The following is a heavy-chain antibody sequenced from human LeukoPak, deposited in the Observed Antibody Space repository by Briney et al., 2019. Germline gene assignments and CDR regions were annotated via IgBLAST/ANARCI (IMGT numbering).Heavy chain of an antibody. CDR3: ARDIKQPESYYYYYYMDV. CDR2: INPNSGGA. CDR1: GYTFTGYY. J-gene: IGHJ6*03. D-gene: IGHD6-13*01. V-gene: IGHV1-2*02. Sequence: GASVKVSCKASGYTFTGYYMHWVRQAPGQGLEWMGWINPNSGGANYAQKFRGRVTMTRDTSISTAYMELSRLRSDDTAVYYCARDIKQPESYYYYYYMDVWGRGTTVTVSS.